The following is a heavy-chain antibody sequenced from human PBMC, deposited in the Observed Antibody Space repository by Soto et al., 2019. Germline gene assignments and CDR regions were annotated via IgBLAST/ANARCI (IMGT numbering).Heavy chain of an antibody. CDR3: ARGITKGDY. V-gene: IGHV3-7*01. Sequence: EAQLVESGGGLVQPGGSLRLSCVASGFTFSNSGMSWFRQAPGKGLEWVAYIREDGNEKYYVDSVKGRLTISRDNAKNSLYLQMNSLTAEDTAVYYCARGITKGDYWCQGTLVTVSS. CDR1: GFTFSNSG. J-gene: IGHJ4*02. CDR2: IREDGNEK. D-gene: IGHD3-16*01.